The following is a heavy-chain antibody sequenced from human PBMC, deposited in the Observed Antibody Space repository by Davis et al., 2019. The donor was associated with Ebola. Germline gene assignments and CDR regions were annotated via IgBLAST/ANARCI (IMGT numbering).Heavy chain of an antibody. CDR3: ARAKEYYDFWSGYYQLVGRGMDV. D-gene: IGHD3-3*01. V-gene: IGHV1-18*01. CDR2: ISPLNGDT. CDR1: GYNLISYG. Sequence: AASVKVSCKASGYNLISYGISWVRQAPGQGLEWMGWISPLNGDTKYSQQNLQGRVTMTTDTSTSTAYMELRSLRSDDTAVYYCARAKEYYDFWSGYYQLVGRGMDVWGQGTAVTVSS. J-gene: IGHJ6*02.